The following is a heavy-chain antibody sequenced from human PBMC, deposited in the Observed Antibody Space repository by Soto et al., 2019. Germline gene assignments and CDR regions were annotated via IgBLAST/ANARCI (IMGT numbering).Heavy chain of an antibody. Sequence: EVQLVETGGGLIQPGGSLRLSCAASGFTVSSNYMSWVRQAPGKGLEWVSVIYSGGSTYYADSVKGRFTISRDNSKNTLYLQMNSLRAEDTAVYYCARDSPAVPDWYFDLWGRGTLVTVS. D-gene: IGHD2-2*01. CDR2: IYSGGST. J-gene: IGHJ2*01. CDR1: GFTVSSNY. V-gene: IGHV3-53*02. CDR3: ARDSPAVPDWYFDL.